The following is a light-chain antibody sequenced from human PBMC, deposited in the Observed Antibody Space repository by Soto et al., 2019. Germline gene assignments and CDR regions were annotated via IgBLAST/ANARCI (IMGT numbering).Light chain of an antibody. CDR2: WAS. J-gene: IGKJ2*01. V-gene: IGKV4-1*01. CDR1: QSVLFRSNNKNY. CDR3: QQYYSIPYT. Sequence: DIVMTQSPDSLAVSLGERATINCRSSQSVLFRSNNKNYLAWYQQKPGQPPKLLIYWASTRESGVPDRFSGSVSGTDFTLTISSLRAEDVAVYYCQQYYSIPYTFRQGTKLEIK.